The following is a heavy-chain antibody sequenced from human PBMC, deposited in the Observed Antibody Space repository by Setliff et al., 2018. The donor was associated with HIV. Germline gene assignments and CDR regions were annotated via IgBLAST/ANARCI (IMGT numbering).Heavy chain of an antibody. CDR2: ISGFNGNT. CDR3: ARAGGFCNAANCLRSYDAFDI. V-gene: IGHV1-18*04. D-gene: IGHD2-15*01. J-gene: IGHJ3*02. CDR1: GYIFTDYW. Sequence: GESLKISCEASGYIFTDYWIGWVRQMPGKGLEWMGWISGFNGNTNYAQILQDRVTVTTDTSTSTAYMELRSLRSDDTAVYYCARAGGFCNAANCLRSYDAFDIWGQGTTVTVSS.